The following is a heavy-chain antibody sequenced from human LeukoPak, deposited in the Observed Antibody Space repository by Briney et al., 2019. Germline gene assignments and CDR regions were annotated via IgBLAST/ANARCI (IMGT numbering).Heavy chain of an antibody. V-gene: IGHV4-39*01. CDR1: GGPVSSSSSF. CDR2: VYYSGST. D-gene: IGHD3-16*01. Sequence: SETLSLTCTVSGGPVSSSSSFSAWIRQPPGKGLEWIGNVYYSGSTHYNPSLKSRVTISLDMSKNQFSLRLTSVTAADTAMYYCARHGLYQDYGYWGQGTLVTVSS. CDR3: ARHGLYQDYGY. J-gene: IGHJ4*02.